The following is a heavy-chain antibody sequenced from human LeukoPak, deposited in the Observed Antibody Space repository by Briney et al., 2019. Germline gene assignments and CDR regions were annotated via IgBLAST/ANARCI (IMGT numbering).Heavy chain of an antibody. V-gene: IGHV3-23*01. J-gene: IGHJ4*02. CDR1: GFSFRNYA. CDR3: AKGRVAQQLGYFDY. D-gene: IGHD6-13*01. Sequence: GGSLGLSCVASGFSFRNYAIHWVRQAPGKGLEWVSAISGSGGSTYYADSVKGRFTISRDNSKNTLYLQMNSLRAEDTAVYYCAKGRVAQQLGYFDYWGQGTLVTVSS. CDR2: ISGSGGST.